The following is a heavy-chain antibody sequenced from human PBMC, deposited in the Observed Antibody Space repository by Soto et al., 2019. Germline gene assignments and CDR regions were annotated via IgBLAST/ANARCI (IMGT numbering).Heavy chain of an antibody. J-gene: IGHJ4*02. CDR1: GGSISSGSYH. Sequence: SETLSLTCTVSGGSISSGSYHWSWIRQHPGKGLEWIGNIYYSGSSYYNPSLKSRATISIDTSKDQFSLRLGSVTAADTAIYYCARVVGSSYYFRHDCWGRGTLVTVSS. D-gene: IGHD1-26*01. CDR2: IYYSGSS. V-gene: IGHV4-31*03. CDR3: ARVVGSSYYFRHDC.